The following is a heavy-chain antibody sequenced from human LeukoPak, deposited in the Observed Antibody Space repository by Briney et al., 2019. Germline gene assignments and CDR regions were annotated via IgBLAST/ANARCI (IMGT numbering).Heavy chain of an antibody. CDR1: GFTFSDYY. J-gene: IGHJ6*02. CDR3: ARDPTTVTTLGPLYYGMDV. CDR2: ISSSGSTI. Sequence: GGSLRLSCAASGFTFSDYYMSWIRQAPGKGLEWVSYISSSGSTIYYADSVKGRFTISRDNAKNSLYLQMNSLRAEDTAEYYCARDPTTVTTLGPLYYGMDVWGQGTTVTVSS. V-gene: IGHV3-11*01. D-gene: IGHD4-17*01.